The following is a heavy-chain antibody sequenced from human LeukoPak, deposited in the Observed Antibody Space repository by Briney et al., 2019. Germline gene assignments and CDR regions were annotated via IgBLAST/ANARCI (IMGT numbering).Heavy chain of an antibody. V-gene: IGHV3-23*01. D-gene: IGHD3-22*01. CDR1: GSTFSSYA. CDR3: AKDAHGYYYDSSGYYYYLDY. Sequence: GGSLRLSCAASGSTFSSYAMSWVRQAPGKGLEWVSAISGSGGSTYYADSVKGRVTISRDNSKNTLYLQMNSLRAEDTAVYYCAKDAHGYYYDSSGYYYYLDYWGQGTLVTVSS. J-gene: IGHJ4*02. CDR2: ISGSGGST.